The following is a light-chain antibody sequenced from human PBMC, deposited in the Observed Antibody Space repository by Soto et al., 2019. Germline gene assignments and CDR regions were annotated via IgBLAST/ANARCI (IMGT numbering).Light chain of an antibody. CDR2: GNS. V-gene: IGLV1-40*01. J-gene: IGLJ1*01. CDR3: QSYDNSLSVYV. CDR1: SSNIGAHYD. Sequence: QSVLTQPPSGSGAPGQRVTISCTGSSSNIGAHYDVHWYQQLPGTAPKLLIYGNSNRPSGVPDRFSGSKSGTSASLAITGLQADDEADYYCQSYDNSLSVYVFGTGTKVTVL.